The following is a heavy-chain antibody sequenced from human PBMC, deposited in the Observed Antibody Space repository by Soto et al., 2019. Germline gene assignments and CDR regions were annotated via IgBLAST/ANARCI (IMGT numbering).Heavy chain of an antibody. CDR3: ATTAPTGKFSSSWSNYYYGMDV. J-gene: IGHJ6*02. CDR1: GYTFTSYA. V-gene: IGHV1-3*01. Sequence: ASVKVSCKASGYTFTSYAMHWVRQAPGQRLEWMGWINAGNGNTKCSQKFQGRVTITRDTSASTAYMELSSLRSEDTAVYYCATTAPTGKFSSSWSNYYYGMDVWGQGTTVTVSS. CDR2: INAGNGNT. D-gene: IGHD6-13*01.